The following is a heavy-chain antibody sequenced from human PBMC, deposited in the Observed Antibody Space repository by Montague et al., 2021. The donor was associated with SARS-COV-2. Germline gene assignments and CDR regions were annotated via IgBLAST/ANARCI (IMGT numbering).Heavy chain of an antibody. Sequence: SETLSLTCTVSGGSISSYYWSWIRQPPGKGLEWIGYIYYSGSTNYNHSLKSRVTISLDTSKNQFSLNLTSVTAADTALYFCARELEIHDFLSGYYIGDWGQGTLVTVSS. V-gene: IGHV4-59*01. D-gene: IGHD3-3*01. J-gene: IGHJ4*02. CDR3: ARELEIHDFLSGYYIGD. CDR1: GGSISSYY. CDR2: IYYSGST.